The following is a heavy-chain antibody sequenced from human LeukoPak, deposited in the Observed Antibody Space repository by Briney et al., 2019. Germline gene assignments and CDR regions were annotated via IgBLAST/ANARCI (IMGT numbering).Heavy chain of an antibody. Sequence: GGSLRLSCAASRFTLSNYWMRWVRQAPGKGLEWVANIKQDGSETYYVDSVKGRFTISRDNAKNSLSLQMNSLRAEDTAVYYCARQRGSGCLDYWGQGTLVTVSS. CDR2: IKQDGSET. CDR3: ARQRGSGCLDY. CDR1: RFTLSNYW. J-gene: IGHJ4*02. D-gene: IGHD6-19*01. V-gene: IGHV3-7*01.